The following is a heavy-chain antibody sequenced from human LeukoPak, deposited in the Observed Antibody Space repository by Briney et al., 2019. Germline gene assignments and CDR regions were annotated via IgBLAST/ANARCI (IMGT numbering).Heavy chain of an antibody. J-gene: IGHJ4*02. V-gene: IGHV3-30*04. Sequence: GRPLRLSCAASGFTFSSYAMHWVRQAPGKGLGWVAVISYDGSNKYYADSVKGRFTISRDNSKNTLYLQMNSLRAEDTAVYYCAKDRSSGWGPSFNYWGQGTLVTVSS. D-gene: IGHD6-19*01. CDR3: AKDRSSGWGPSFNY. CDR2: ISYDGSNK. CDR1: GFTFSSYA.